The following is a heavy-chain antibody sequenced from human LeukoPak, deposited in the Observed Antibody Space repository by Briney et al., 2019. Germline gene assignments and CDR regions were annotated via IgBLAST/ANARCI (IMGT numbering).Heavy chain of an antibody. CDR1: GYTLSDYY. CDR2: INPKRGGP. Sequence: VASVKVSCKASGYTLSDYYLHWVRQAPGQGLECVGRINPKRGGPHYAQTFQGRVAMTRDTSIATAYMELYNLRSPETAAFYCARSWTKTNYHDIDVWAKGTTVTVS. CDR3: ARSWTKTNYHDIDV. D-gene: IGHD1-14*01. J-gene: IGHJ6*03. V-gene: IGHV1-2*06.